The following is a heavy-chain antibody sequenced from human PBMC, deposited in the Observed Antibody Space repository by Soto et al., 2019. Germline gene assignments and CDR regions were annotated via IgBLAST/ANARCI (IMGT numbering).Heavy chain of an antibody. Sequence: EVRLVESGGGLVQPGGSLRLSCAVSGATLSSDWMNWVRQAPGKGLEWVAHTNQDGTEKYYVDSVKGRFTISRDNAKIFLYRQMISLRVDDTAVYYCSGGGGDAFWGQGTLVTVSS. CDR3: SGGGGDAF. J-gene: IGHJ4*02. V-gene: IGHV3-7*04. CDR2: TNQDGTEK. CDR1: GATLSSDW. D-gene: IGHD3-16*01.